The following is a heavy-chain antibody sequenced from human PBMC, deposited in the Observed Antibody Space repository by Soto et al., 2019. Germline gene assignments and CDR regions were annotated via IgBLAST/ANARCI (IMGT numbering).Heavy chain of an antibody. CDR3: ARVSGYGDYVYFDY. V-gene: IGHV4-59*01. CDR2: IYYSGST. CDR1: GGSISSYY. J-gene: IGHJ4*02. D-gene: IGHD4-17*01. Sequence: SETLSLTCTVSGGSISSYYWSWIRQPPGKGLEWIGYIYYSGSTNYNPSLKSRVTISVDTSKNQFSLKLSSVAAADTAVYYCARVSGYGDYVYFDYWGQGTLVTVSS.